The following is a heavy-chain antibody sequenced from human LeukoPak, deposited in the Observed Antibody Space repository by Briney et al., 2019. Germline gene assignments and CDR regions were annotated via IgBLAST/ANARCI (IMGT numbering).Heavy chain of an antibody. CDR1: GFTFSSYW. CDR3: ARDSTWLLDY. J-gene: IGHJ4*02. CDR2: INHNGNVN. V-gene: IGHV3-7*03. D-gene: IGHD6-19*01. Sequence: PGGSLRLSCAASGFTFSSYWMNWARQAPGKGLEWVASINHNGNVNYYVDSVKGRFTISRDNTKNVLYLQMNSLRADDTAVYFCARDSTWLLDYWGQGTLITVSS.